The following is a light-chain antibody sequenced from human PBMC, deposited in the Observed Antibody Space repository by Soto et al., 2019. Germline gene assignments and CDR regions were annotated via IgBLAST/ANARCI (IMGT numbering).Light chain of an antibody. CDR1: QSLSSSY. CDR2: GAS. Sequence: EIVLTQSPGTLSLSPGERATLSCRASQSLSSSYLAWYQQKPGQTPRLVIYGASSRATGLPDRFSGSGSGTDFTLTITRVEPEDFAVYYCQQYGSSPLTFGQGTKLEIK. J-gene: IGKJ2*01. V-gene: IGKV3-20*01. CDR3: QQYGSSPLT.